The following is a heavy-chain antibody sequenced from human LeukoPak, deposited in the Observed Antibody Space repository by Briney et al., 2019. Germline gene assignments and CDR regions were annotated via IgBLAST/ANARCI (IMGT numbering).Heavy chain of an antibody. D-gene: IGHD1-26*01. CDR3: ANPSGSYDY. Sequence: GGSLRLSCAASGFTFSSYAMSWVRQAPGKGLEGVSAISGSGGSTYYADSVEGRFTISRDNSKNTLYLQMNSLRAEDTAVYYCANPSGSYDYWGQGPLVTVSS. V-gene: IGHV3-23*01. CDR2: ISGSGGST. J-gene: IGHJ4*02. CDR1: GFTFSSYA.